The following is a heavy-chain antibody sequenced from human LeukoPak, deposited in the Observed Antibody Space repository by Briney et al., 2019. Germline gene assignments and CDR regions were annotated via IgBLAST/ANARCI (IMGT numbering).Heavy chain of an antibody. V-gene: IGHV3-23*01. J-gene: IGHJ4*02. CDR3: AKDQPALYSSGWQGTFDY. CDR2: ISGSGGST. CDR1: GFTFGSYA. Sequence: GGSLRLSCAASGFTFGSYAMSWVRQAPGKGLEWVSAISGSGGSTYYADSVKGRLTISRDNSKNTLYLQMNSLRAEDTAVYYCAKDQPALYSSGWQGTFDYWGQGTLVTVSS. D-gene: IGHD6-19*01.